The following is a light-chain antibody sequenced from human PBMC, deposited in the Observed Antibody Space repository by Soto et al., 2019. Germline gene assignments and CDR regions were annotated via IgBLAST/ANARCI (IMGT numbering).Light chain of an antibody. CDR1: QSVSSY. Sequence: EIVLTQSPATLSLSPGERATLSCRASQSVSSYLAWYQQKPGQAPRLLIYDASNRATGIPARFSGSGSGTDFTLTISSLEPDDFAVYYCQQRRTSITFGQGTRLEIK. CDR2: DAS. J-gene: IGKJ5*01. V-gene: IGKV3-11*01. CDR3: QQRRTSIT.